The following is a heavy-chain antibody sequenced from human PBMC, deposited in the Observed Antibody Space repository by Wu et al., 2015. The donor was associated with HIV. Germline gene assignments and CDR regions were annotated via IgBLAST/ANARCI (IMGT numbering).Heavy chain of an antibody. CDR3: ATRQSVTTAMVVFWGFSVVV. CDR2: IIPAVGP. CDR1: GANFTSSG. Sequence: VQLLQSGPELKKPGSSLKVSCRASGANFTSSGLNWVRQASGQGFEWMGGIIPAVGPNRAQKFGDRVTITADEVTSTVFMEVRSLTSEDTAIYFCATRQSVTTAMVVFWGFSVVVWGQGTSGHRLL. D-gene: IGHD4-17*01. V-gene: IGHV1-69*12. J-gene: IGHJ3*01.